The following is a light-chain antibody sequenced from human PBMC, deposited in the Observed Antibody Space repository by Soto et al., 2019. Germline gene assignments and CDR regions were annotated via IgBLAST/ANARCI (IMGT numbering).Light chain of an antibody. Sequence: DVVMTQSPLSLPVTLGQPASISCRSNQSLVHSDGIAYCSWFQQRPGRSPRRLIYKVSNRDPGVPARFRGSGSGTDFALKISRVEAEDVGVYYCMQVTHWPITFGQGTRLEIK. CDR1: QSLVHSDGIAY. J-gene: IGKJ5*01. CDR3: MQVTHWPIT. V-gene: IGKV2-30*02. CDR2: KVS.